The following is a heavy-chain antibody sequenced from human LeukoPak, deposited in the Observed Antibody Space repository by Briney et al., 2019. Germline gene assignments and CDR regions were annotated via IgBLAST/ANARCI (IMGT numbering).Heavy chain of an antibody. CDR2: IYTSGST. CDR1: GGSISSGSYY. J-gene: IGHJ6*03. D-gene: IGHD3-10*01. Sequence: SETLSLTCTVSGGSISSGSYYWSWIRQPAGKGLEWIGRIYTSGSTNYNPSLKSRVTISVDTSKNQFSLKLSSVTAADTAVYYCARQVRGVIGREDYYYYYYYMDVWGKGTTVTISS. CDR3: ARQVRGVIGREDYYYYYYYMDV. V-gene: IGHV4-61*02.